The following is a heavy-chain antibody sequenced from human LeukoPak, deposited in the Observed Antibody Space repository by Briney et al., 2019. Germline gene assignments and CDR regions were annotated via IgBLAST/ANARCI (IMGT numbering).Heavy chain of an antibody. CDR1: GGSISSYY. J-gene: IGHJ4*02. V-gene: IGHV4-4*07. CDR3: TRDTGSGAFDY. CDR2: ISGSGTT. D-gene: IGHD3-10*01. Sequence: SETLSLTCTVSGGSISSYYWNWIRQPAGKGLEWVGRISGSGTTNYSPSLKSRITMSVDTSKNQFSLKLNSVTAADTAVYYCTRDTGSGAFDYWGQGALVTVSS.